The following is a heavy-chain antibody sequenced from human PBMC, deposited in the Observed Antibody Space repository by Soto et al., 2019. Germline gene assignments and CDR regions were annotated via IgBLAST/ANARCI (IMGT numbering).Heavy chain of an antibody. CDR3: AKEAGGGYYYYYGLDV. D-gene: IGHD1-26*01. J-gene: IGHJ6*02. CDR1: GFTFSSYA. CDR2: ISGSGGST. Sequence: PGGSLRLSCAASGFTFSSYAMSWVRQAPGKGLEWVSAISGSGGSTYYADSVKGRFTISRDNSKNTLYLQMNSLRAEDTAVYYCAKEAGGGYYYYYGLDVWGQGTTVTVSS. V-gene: IGHV3-23*01.